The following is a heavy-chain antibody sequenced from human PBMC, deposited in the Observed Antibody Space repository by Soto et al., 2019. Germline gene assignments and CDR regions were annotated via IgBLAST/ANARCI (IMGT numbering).Heavy chain of an antibody. CDR3: AKSPGLYYYDSSGYYHYDY. J-gene: IGHJ4*02. Sequence: EVQLLESGGGLAQPGGSLRLSCAASGFTFSSYAMSWVRQAPGKGLEWVSAISGSGVSTYYADSVKGRFTISRDNSKNPLYLQMNSLRAEDRAVYYCAKSPGLYYYDSSGYYHYDYWGQGTLVTVSS. V-gene: IGHV3-23*01. CDR1: GFTFSSYA. CDR2: ISGSGVST. D-gene: IGHD3-22*01.